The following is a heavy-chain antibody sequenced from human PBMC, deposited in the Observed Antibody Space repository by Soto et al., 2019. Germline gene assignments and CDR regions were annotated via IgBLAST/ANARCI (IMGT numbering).Heavy chain of an antibody. V-gene: IGHV3-21*01. CDR3: AREPEHYDSSGYYYFDY. CDR2: ISSSSYI. CDR1: GFTFSSYS. Sequence: GGSLRLSCAASGFTFSSYSMNWVRQAPGKGLEWVSSISSSSYIYYADSVKGRFTISRDNAKNSLYLQMNSLRAEDTAVYYCAREPEHYDSSGYYYFDYWGQGTLVTVSS. D-gene: IGHD3-22*01. J-gene: IGHJ4*02.